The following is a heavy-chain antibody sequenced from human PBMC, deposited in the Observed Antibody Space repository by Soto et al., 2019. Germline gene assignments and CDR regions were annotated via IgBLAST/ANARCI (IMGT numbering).Heavy chain of an antibody. J-gene: IGHJ5*02. CDR3: AKDRGNRYCSGCGWFDP. Sequence: QPGGSLRLSCAASGFTFSSYAMSWVRQAPGKGLEWVSAISGSGGSTYYADSVKGRFTISRDNSKNTLYLQMNSLRAEDTAVYYCAKDRGNRYCSGCGWFDPWGQGTLVTVSS. CDR2: ISGSGGST. CDR1: GFTFSSYA. D-gene: IGHD2-15*01. V-gene: IGHV3-23*01.